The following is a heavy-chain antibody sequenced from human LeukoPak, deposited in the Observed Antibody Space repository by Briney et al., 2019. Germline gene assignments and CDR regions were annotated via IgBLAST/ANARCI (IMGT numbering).Heavy chain of an antibody. CDR3: AKDRTVAARPGDWFDP. J-gene: IGHJ5*02. V-gene: IGHV3-23*01. CDR1: GFTFSSYA. Sequence: GRSLRLSCAASGFTFSSYAMSWVRQAPGKGLEWVSAISGSGGSTYYADSVKGRFTISRDNSKNTLYLQMNSLRAEDTAVYYCAKDRTVAARPGDWFDPWGQGTLVTVSS. CDR2: ISGSGGST. D-gene: IGHD6-6*01.